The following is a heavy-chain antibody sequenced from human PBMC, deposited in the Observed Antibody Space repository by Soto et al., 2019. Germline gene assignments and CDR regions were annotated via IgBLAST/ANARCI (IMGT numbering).Heavy chain of an antibody. D-gene: IGHD5-12*01. CDR3: ARDHSGYDLESGVSYYYGMDV. V-gene: IGHV4-31*03. CDR1: GGSISCGGYY. CDR2: IYYSGST. Sequence: SETLSLTCTVSGGSISCGGYYWSWIRQHPGKGLEWIGYIYYSGSTYYNPSLKSRVTISVDTSKNQFSLKLSSVTAADTAVYYCARDHSGYDLESGVSYYYGMDVWGQGTTVTVSS. J-gene: IGHJ6*02.